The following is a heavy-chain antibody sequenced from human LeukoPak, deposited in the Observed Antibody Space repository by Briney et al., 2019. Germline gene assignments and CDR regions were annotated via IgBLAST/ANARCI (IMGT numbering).Heavy chain of an antibody. CDR3: AKGGFDYGSGSLYYYYGMDV. J-gene: IGHJ6*02. V-gene: IGHV3-33*06. CDR1: GFTFSSYG. Sequence: GGSLRLSCAASGFTFSSYGMHWVRQAPGKGLEWVAVIWYDGSNRYYADSVKGRLTISRDNSKNTLYLQMNSLRAEDTAVYYCAKGGFDYGSGSLYYYYGMDVWGQGTTVTVSS. CDR2: IWYDGSNR. D-gene: IGHD3-10*01.